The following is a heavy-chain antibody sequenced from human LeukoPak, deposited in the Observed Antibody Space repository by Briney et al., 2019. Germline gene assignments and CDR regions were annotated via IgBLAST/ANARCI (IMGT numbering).Heavy chain of an antibody. J-gene: IGHJ5*02. CDR1: GGSISSYY. CDR3: ARRSRYYGSGSYPRGHWFDP. V-gene: IGHV4-59*01. CDR2: IYYSGST. Sequence: SETLSLTCTVSGGSISSYYWSWIRQPPGKGLEWIGYIYYSGSTNYNPSLKSRVTIPVDTSKNQFSLKLSSVTAADTAVYYCARRSRYYGSGSYPRGHWFDPWGQGTLVTVSS. D-gene: IGHD3-10*01.